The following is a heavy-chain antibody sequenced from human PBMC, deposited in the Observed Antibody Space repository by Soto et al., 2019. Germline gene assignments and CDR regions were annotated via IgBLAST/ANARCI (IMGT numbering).Heavy chain of an antibody. V-gene: IGHV3-11*01. Sequence: PGGSLRLSCAASGFTFSDYFMSWIRQAPGKGLEWLSYISGSGRTLHYADSVKGRFSISRDNTRRSLYLQMNSLRVEDTAVYYCARDGPAATYFDFWGQGILVTVS. D-gene: IGHD6-25*01. CDR1: GFTFSDYF. CDR3: ARDGPAATYFDF. J-gene: IGHJ4*02. CDR2: ISGSGRTL.